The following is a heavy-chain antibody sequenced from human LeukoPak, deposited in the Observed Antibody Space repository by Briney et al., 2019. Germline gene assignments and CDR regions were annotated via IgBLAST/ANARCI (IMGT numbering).Heavy chain of an antibody. Sequence: AAVKASFTASGYTFTSYDINWVRQATGQGLEWMGWMNPNSGNTGYAQKFQGRVTMTRNTSISTAYMELSSLRSEDTAVYYCARGRRDYGGKPLAYWGQGTLVTVSS. J-gene: IGHJ4*02. CDR2: MNPNSGNT. V-gene: IGHV1-8*01. CDR1: GYTFTSYD. D-gene: IGHD4-23*01. CDR3: ARGRRDYGGKPLAY.